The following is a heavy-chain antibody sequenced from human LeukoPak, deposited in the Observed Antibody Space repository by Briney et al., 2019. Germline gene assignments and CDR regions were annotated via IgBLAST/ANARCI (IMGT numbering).Heavy chain of an antibody. D-gene: IGHD6-13*01. CDR2: LYYSGTT. V-gene: IGHV4-39*01. Sequence: SETLSLTCTVSGGSISSSSYSWGWIRQPPGRGLEWIGTLYYSGTTSYNPSLQSRVTISVDTSKNQFSLKLSSVTAADTSIYYCARLNAYSSSWHYFDSWGQGTLVTVSS. CDR1: GGSISSSSYS. J-gene: IGHJ4*02. CDR3: ARLNAYSSSWHYFDS.